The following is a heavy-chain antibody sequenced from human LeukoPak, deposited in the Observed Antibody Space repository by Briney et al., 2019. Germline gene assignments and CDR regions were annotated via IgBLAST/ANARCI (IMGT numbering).Heavy chain of an antibody. V-gene: IGHV1-2*02. CDR1: GYTFTAHY. J-gene: IGHJ2*01. CDR3: ARGRGTTMVRGVITNYFDL. CDR2: IGPNSGGT. Sequence: ASVKVSCRASGYTFTAHYIHWVRQAPGQGLEWMGWIGPNSGGTNYAQKFLGSVTMTGDTSINTAFMELSRLRSDDTAIYYCARGRGTTMVRGVITNYFDLWGRGSLVTVSS. D-gene: IGHD3-10*01.